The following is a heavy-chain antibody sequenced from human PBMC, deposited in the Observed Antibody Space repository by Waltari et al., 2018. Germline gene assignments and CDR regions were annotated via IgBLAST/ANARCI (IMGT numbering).Heavy chain of an antibody. CDR1: GGSISSYY. CDR2: IYYSGNT. D-gene: IGHD3-3*01. CDR3: ARDRGRFLEWLPTSSYWYFDL. J-gene: IGHJ2*01. Sequence: QVQLQESGPGLVKPSETLSLTCTVSGGSISSYYWSWIRQPPGKGLGWIGYIYYSGNTNYNPSLKSRITISVDTSKNQFSLKLSSVTAADTAVYYCARDRGRFLEWLPTSSYWYFDLWGRGTLVTVSS. V-gene: IGHV4-59*01.